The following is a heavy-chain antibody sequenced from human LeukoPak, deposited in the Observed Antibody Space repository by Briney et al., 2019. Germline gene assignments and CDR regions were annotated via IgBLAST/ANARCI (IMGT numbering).Heavy chain of an antibody. D-gene: IGHD6-19*01. CDR3: ARVGSSGWNFG. V-gene: IGHV3-48*04. CDR1: GFTFTNYA. CDR2: ISSSGSTI. J-gene: IGHJ4*02. Sequence: GGSLRLSCTASGFTFTNYAMNWVRQAPGKGLEWVSYISSSGSTIYYADSVKGRFTISRDNAKNSLYLQMNSLRAEDTAVYYCARVGSSGWNFGGGQGTLVTVSS.